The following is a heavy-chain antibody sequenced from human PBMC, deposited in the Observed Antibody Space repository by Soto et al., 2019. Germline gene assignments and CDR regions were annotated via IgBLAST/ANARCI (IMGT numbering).Heavy chain of an antibody. D-gene: IGHD1-26*01. J-gene: IGHJ3*01. CDR3: ARDPADNEWGAFDV. CDR2: IKKDGSKK. CDR1: GFTFSNYW. V-gene: IGHV3-7*01. Sequence: GGSXXLSCTASGFTFSNYWMAWVRXXPGKGVGWXAVIKKDGSKKEFVXXVXXXXXXXXXXXXXSLYLQMNSLRVEDTVIYFCARDPADNEWGAFDVWGQGTKVTVSS.